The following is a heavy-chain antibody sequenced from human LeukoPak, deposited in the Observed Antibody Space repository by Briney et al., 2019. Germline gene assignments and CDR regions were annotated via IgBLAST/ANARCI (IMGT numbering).Heavy chain of an antibody. CDR2: IYYSGST. Sequence: SETLSLTCAVYGGSFSGYYWSWIRQPPGKGLEWIGYIYYSGSTNYNPSLKSRVTISVDTSKNQLSLKLSSVTAADSAVYYCARARTGFDLWGQGALVTVSS. CDR3: ARARTGFDL. D-gene: IGHD1-1*01. CDR1: GGSFSGYY. J-gene: IGHJ5*02. V-gene: IGHV4-59*01.